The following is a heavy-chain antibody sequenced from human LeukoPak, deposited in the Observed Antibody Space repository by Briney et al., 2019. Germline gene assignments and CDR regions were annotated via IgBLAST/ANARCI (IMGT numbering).Heavy chain of an antibody. Sequence: GGSLRLSCAASGFTFSSYSMNWVRQAPGKGLEWVSSISSSSSYIYYADSVKGRFTISRDNSKNTLYLQMNSLRAEDTAVYYCAKLDDSSGYYYPLDYWGQGTLVTVSS. D-gene: IGHD3-22*01. J-gene: IGHJ4*02. V-gene: IGHV3-21*01. CDR1: GFTFSSYS. CDR3: AKLDDSSGYYYPLDY. CDR2: ISSSSSYI.